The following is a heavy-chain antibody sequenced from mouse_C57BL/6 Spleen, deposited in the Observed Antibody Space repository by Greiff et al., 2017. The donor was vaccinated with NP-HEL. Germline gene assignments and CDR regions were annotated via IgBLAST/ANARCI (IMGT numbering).Heavy chain of an antibody. Sequence: EVKLVESGEGLVKPGGSLKLSCAASGFTFSSYAMSWVRQTPEQRLEWVAYISSGGDYIYYVDNLKGRYTISTDNARNTLYLQISSLTSEDTAIYYCTRETVLGFAYWGQGTLVTVSA. CDR1: GFTFSSYA. V-gene: IGHV5-9-1*02. D-gene: IGHD4-1*01. CDR2: ISSGGDYI. J-gene: IGHJ3*01. CDR3: TRETVLGFAY.